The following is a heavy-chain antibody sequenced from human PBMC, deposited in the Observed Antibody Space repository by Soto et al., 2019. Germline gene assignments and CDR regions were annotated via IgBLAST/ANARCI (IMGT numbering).Heavy chain of an antibody. Sequence: SETLSLTCTVSGGSISSYYWSWIRQPPGKGLEWIGEIYNGGSTNYNPSLKSRVSMSVDTSKNQFSLKLSSVAAADTAVYYCTRGQGWFDPWGQGTLITVSS. CDR2: IYNGGST. J-gene: IGHJ5*02. V-gene: IGHV4-4*07. CDR1: GGSISSYY. CDR3: TRGQGWFDP.